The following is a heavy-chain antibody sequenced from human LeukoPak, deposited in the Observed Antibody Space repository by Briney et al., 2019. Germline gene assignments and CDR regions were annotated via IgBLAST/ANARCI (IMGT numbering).Heavy chain of an antibody. D-gene: IGHD6-19*01. Sequence: ASVKVSCKTSGDTFTNYGIIWVRRAPGQGLEWIGWISGRNGNTNYAQKVQGRVTMTTDTSTSTAYMELRSLRFDDTAVYYCAREWQWRTGGHYYYYMDVWGKGTTVTVSS. CDR2: ISGRNGNT. V-gene: IGHV1-18*01. CDR3: AREWQWRTGGHYYYYMDV. J-gene: IGHJ6*03. CDR1: GDTFTNYG.